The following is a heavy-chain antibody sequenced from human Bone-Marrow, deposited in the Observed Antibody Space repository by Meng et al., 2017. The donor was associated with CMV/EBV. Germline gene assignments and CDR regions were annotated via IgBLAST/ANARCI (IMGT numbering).Heavy chain of an antibody. J-gene: IGHJ4*02. D-gene: IGHD6-6*01. CDR3: ASDSSSSNSDY. Sequence: GESLKISCAASGFTFSSYAMSWVRQAPGKGLEWVSAISGSGGSTYYADSVKGRFTISRGNSKNTLYLQMNSLRAEDTAVYYCASDSSSSNSDYWDQGTLVTVSS. V-gene: IGHV3-23*01. CDR2: ISGSGGST. CDR1: GFTFSSYA.